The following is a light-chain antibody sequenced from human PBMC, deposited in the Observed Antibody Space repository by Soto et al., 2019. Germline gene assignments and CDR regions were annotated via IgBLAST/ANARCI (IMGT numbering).Light chain of an antibody. J-gene: IGLJ2*01. Sequence: QSVLTQPASVSGSPGQSITISCTGTSSDVGAYNYVSWYQQHPAKAPKLLIYEVNNRPSGVSNRFSGSKSGNTASLTLSGLQAEDEADYYCTSYTSSSTVIFGGGTKVTVL. CDR1: SSDVGAYNY. CDR2: EVN. CDR3: TSYTSSSTVI. V-gene: IGLV2-14*01.